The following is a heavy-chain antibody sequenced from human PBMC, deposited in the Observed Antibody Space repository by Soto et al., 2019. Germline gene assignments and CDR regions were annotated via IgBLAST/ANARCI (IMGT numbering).Heavy chain of an antibody. CDR1: GGSFSGYY. Sequence: SETLSLTCAVYGGSFSGYYWSWIRQPPGKGLEWIGEINHSGSTNYNPSLKSRVTISVDTSKNQFSLKLSSVTAADTAVYYCARVRPYYYGSGRSYYYMDVWGKGTTVTVSS. CDR2: INHSGST. CDR3: ARVRPYYYGSGRSYYYMDV. J-gene: IGHJ6*03. V-gene: IGHV4-34*01. D-gene: IGHD3-10*01.